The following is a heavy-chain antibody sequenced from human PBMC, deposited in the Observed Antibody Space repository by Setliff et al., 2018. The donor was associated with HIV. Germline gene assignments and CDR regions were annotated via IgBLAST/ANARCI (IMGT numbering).Heavy chain of an antibody. CDR3: ARVRGRYYYHYAMDV. V-gene: IGHV4-59*11. Sequence: PSETLSLTCTVSGASSSSHYWSWIRQPPGKAPEWIGYVYNSGTTKYNPSLKSRVTISVDTPKNQFSLRLNSVTAADTAVYYCARVRGRYYYHYAMDVWGQGTTVTVSS. D-gene: IGHD3-10*01. CDR2: VYNSGTT. J-gene: IGHJ6*02. CDR1: GASSSSHY.